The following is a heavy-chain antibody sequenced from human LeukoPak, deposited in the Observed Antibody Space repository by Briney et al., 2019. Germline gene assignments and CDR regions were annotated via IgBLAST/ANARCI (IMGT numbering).Heavy chain of an antibody. CDR2: ISYDGSNK. Sequence: QSGGSLRLSCAASGFTFSSYGMHWVRQAPGKGLEWVAVISYDGSNKYYADSVKGRFTTSRDNSKNTLYLQMNSLRAEDTAVYYCAKDRNLGDGYSPHNFDYWGQGTLVTVSS. J-gene: IGHJ4*02. CDR1: GFTFSSYG. CDR3: AKDRNLGDGYSPHNFDY. V-gene: IGHV3-30*18. D-gene: IGHD5-24*01.